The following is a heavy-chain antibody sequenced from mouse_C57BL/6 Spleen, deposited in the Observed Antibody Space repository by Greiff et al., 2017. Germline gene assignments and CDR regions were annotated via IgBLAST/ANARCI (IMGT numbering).Heavy chain of an antibody. D-gene: IGHD1-1*01. CDR2: ISYDGSN. CDR1: GYSIHSGYY. Sequence: EVKLMESGPGLVKPSQSLSLTCSVTGYSIHSGYYWNWLRQFPGNKLEWMGYISYDGSNNYNPSLKNRLSITRDTSKNQFFLKLNSVTTEDTATYYCAREDYYGRGAMDYWGQGTSVTVSS. J-gene: IGHJ4*01. CDR3: AREDYYGRGAMDY. V-gene: IGHV3-6*01.